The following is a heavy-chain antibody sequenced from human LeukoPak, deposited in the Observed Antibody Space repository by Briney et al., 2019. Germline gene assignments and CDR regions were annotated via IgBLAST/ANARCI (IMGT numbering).Heavy chain of an antibody. V-gene: IGHV3-48*03. Sequence: GGSLRLSCAASGFTFSSYEMNWVRQAPGKGLEWVSYISRSGSTEYYADSVKGRFTISRDNAKNSLFLQMNSLRPEDTAVYYCARHLYYFDYWGQGTLVTVSS. CDR3: ARHLYYFDY. CDR1: GFTFSSYE. CDR2: ISRSGSTE. J-gene: IGHJ4*02.